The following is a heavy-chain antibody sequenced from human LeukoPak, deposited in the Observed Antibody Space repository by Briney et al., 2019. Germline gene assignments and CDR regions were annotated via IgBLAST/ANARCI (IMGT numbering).Heavy chain of an antibody. D-gene: IGHD6-13*01. CDR1: GFSFDDYA. CDR3: AKLAAAGTFDY. V-gene: IGHV3-9*01. J-gene: IGHJ4*02. Sequence: GGSLRLSCAASGFSFDDYAMHWVRQAPGKGLEWVSGISWNSGSIGYADSVKGRFTISRDNAKNSLYLQMNSLRAEDTALYYCAKLAAAGTFDYWGQGTLVTVSS. CDR2: ISWNSGSI.